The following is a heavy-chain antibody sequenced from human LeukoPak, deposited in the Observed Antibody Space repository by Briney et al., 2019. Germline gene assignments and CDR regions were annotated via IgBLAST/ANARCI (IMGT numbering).Heavy chain of an antibody. CDR3: ARGVVVVAANLYYYYYMDV. D-gene: IGHD2-15*01. Sequence: SETLSLTCTVSGGSISSYYWSWIRQPPGKGLEWIGYNYYSGSTNYNPSLKSRVTISVDTSKNQFSLKLSSVTAADTAVYYCARGVVVVAANLYYYYYMDVWGRGTTVTVSS. V-gene: IGHV4-59*01. CDR1: GGSISSYY. CDR2: NYYSGST. J-gene: IGHJ6*03.